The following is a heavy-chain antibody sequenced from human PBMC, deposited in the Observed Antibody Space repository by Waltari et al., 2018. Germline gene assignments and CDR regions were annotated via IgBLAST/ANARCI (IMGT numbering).Heavy chain of an antibody. V-gene: IGHV3-11*01. CDR2: SSSGGTI. CDR3: ARDREYDVWRAQSAFDL. J-gene: IGHJ3*01. D-gene: IGHD3-3*01. CDR1: GFSLSTYY. Sequence: QVQLVESGGDLVKPGGSLRLSCEASGFSLSTYYMTWIRQAPGKGLDWVSLSSSGGTIKYADSVKGRFTISRDNAKNSLYLQMNSLRVEDTAVYYCARDREYDVWRAQSAFDLWGQGTTVTVSS.